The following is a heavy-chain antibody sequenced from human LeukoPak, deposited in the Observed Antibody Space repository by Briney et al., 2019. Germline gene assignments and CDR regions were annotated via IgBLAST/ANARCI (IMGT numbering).Heavy chain of an antibody. D-gene: IGHD6-19*01. CDR2: INSGGTT. CDR3: ARGPYSSGSSADY. CDR1: GFNVSSTY. V-gene: IGHV3-66*01. J-gene: IGHJ4*02. Sequence: GGSLRLSCVASGFNVSSTYMNWVRQAPGKGLEWVSLINSGGTTYYPDSVKGRFTIARDNSKNTLFLQMNSLRAEDTAVYYCARGPYSSGSSADYWGQGTLVTVSS.